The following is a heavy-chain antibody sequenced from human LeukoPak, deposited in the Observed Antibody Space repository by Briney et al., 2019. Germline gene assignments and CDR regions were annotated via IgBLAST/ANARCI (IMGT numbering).Heavy chain of an antibody. D-gene: IGHD3-22*01. CDR1: GGSISSSSYY. V-gene: IGHV4-39*07. J-gene: IGHJ4*02. CDR3: ARISVIVETFDY. CDR2: IYYSGST. Sequence: SETLSLTCTVSGGSISSSSYYWGWIRQPPGKGLEWIGSIYYSGSTYYNPSLKSRVTISVDKSKNQFSLKLSSVTAADTAVYYCARISVIVETFDYWGQGTLVTVSS.